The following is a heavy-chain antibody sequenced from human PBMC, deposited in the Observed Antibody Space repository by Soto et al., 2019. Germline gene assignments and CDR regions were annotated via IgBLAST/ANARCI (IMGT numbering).Heavy chain of an antibody. CDR1: GYTFTSYG. CDR2: ISDYNGNT. J-gene: IGHJ2*01. D-gene: IGHD3-22*01. Sequence: QVQLVQSGAEVKKPGASVKVSCKASGYTFTSYGISWVRQAPGQGIEWMGWISDYNGNTNYAVKLQGRVTMTTDTSTSTAYMELRSLRSDDTAVYYCARRSKSLDSSGYLRGYWYFDLWGRGTLVTVSS. V-gene: IGHV1-18*01. CDR3: ARRSKSLDSSGYLRGYWYFDL.